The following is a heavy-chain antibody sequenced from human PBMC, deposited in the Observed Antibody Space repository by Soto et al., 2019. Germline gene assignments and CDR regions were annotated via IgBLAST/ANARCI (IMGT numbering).Heavy chain of an antibody. CDR2: IEGSGGRT. CDR1: GVTFSSYA. J-gene: IGHJ4*02. D-gene: IGHD2-2*01. Sequence: PGGSLRLSCAASGVTFSSYAMSWVRQAPGKGLEWVSSIEGSGGRTFYADSVKGRVTISRDNSKGTLYLQINSLRAADTAVYYCAKYTRALASWGQGTLVTVSS. CDR3: AKYTRALAS. V-gene: IGHV3-23*01.